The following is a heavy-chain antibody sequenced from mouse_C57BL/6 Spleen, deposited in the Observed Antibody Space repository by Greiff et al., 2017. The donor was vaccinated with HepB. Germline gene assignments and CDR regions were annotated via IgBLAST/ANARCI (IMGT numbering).Heavy chain of an antibody. CDR2: ISDGGSYT. V-gene: IGHV5-4*01. CDR3: AREDYCYGSSHRAMDY. J-gene: IGHJ4*01. Sequence: EVKLVESGGGLVKPGGSLKLSCAASGFTFSSYAMSWVRQTPEKRLEWVATISDGGSYTYYPDNVKGRFTISRDNAKNNLYLQMRHLKSEDTAMYYCAREDYCYGSSHRAMDYWGQGTSVTVSS. D-gene: IGHD1-1*01. CDR1: GFTFSSYA.